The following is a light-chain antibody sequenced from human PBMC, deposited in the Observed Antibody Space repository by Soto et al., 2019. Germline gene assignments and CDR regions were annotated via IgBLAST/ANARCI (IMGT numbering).Light chain of an antibody. CDR1: QGIRSS. J-gene: IGKJ1*01. V-gene: IGKV1-13*02. CDR3: QQFNSYPWT. Sequence: AIQLTQSPSSLSASVGDRVTITCRASQGIRSSLARFQQKAGNPPKVLIYEASVLETGVSSRFSGSGSGTDFTLSISSLQPEDFATYYCQQFNSYPWTFGQGTTVEVK. CDR2: EAS.